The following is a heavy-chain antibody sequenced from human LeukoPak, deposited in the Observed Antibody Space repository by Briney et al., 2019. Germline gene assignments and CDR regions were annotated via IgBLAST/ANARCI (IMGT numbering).Heavy chain of an antibody. D-gene: IGHD3-3*01. J-gene: IGHJ4*02. CDR1: VWIFSSYA. CDR3: ANQHYDFWRGTLRANFDY. CDR2: IRGSCGST. V-gene: IGHV3-23*01. Sequence: GGSVRLSFAASVWIFSSYAMSWVGQAASKGVEWVSAIRGSCGSTYYAHCVKGRLTIYIDNSKNTLYLQMNRLRAEDTAVYYCANQHYDFWRGTLRANFDYWGQGTLVTVSS.